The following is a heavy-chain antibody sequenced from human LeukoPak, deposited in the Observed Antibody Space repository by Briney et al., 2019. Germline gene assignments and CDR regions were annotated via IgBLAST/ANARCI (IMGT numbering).Heavy chain of an antibody. D-gene: IGHD3-22*01. CDR3: AKDTSTYYDSSGLHFQH. J-gene: IGHJ1*01. CDR2: ISGSGGST. CDR1: GFTFSSYA. Sequence: GGALRLSCSASGFTFSSYAMSWVRQAPGKGLEWVSAISGSGGSTYYADSVKGRFTSSRHNSKNTLYLQMNSLRAEDTAVYYCAKDTSTYYDSSGLHFQHWGQGTLVTVSS. V-gene: IGHV3-23*01.